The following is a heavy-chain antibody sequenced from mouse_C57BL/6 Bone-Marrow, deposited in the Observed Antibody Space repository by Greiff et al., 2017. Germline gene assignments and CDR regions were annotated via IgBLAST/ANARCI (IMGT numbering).Heavy chain of an antibody. CDR2: ISNLAYSI. J-gene: IGHJ1*03. V-gene: IGHV5-15*01. CDR3: ARHDYGQGYFDV. D-gene: IGHD1-1*02. CDR1: GFTFSDYG. Sequence: EVQVVESGGGLVQPGGSLKLSCAASGFTFSDYGMAWVRQAPRKGPEWVAFISNLAYSIYYADTVTGRFTISRENAKNTLYLGRSSLRSEDTAMYYCARHDYGQGYFDVWGTGTTVTVSS.